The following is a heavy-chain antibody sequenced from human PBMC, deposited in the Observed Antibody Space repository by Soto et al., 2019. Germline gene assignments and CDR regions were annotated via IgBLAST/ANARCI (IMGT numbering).Heavy chain of an antibody. CDR1: GFRFSNFW. J-gene: IGHJ4*02. V-gene: IGHV3-74*01. D-gene: IGHD1-26*01. CDR3: ARQTGLGATNY. CDR2: INTDGSTL. Sequence: GWSLRLSCGASGFRFSNFWFHWVRQAPGKGLVWVARINTDGSTLSYADSVKGRFTISRDNAKNTLYLQMNSLGAEDTGVYYCARQTGLGATNYWGQGTMVTVSS.